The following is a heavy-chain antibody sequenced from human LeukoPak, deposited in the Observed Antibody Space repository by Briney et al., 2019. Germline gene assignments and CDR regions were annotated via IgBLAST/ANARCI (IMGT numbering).Heavy chain of an antibody. D-gene: IGHD5-12*01. CDR3: AKERARYSGYDFGY. Sequence: PGGSLRLSCAASGFTFSSYGMHWVRQAPGKGLEWVSAISGSGGSTYYADSVKGRFTISRDNSKNTLYLQMNSLRAEDTAVYYCAKERARYSGYDFGYWGQGTLVTVSS. CDR1: GFTFSSYG. J-gene: IGHJ4*02. CDR2: ISGSGGST. V-gene: IGHV3-23*01.